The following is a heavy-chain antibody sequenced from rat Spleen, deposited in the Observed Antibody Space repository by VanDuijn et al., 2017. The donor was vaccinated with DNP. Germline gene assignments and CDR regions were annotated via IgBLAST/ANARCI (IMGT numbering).Heavy chain of an antibody. V-gene: IGHV6-6*01. Sequence: EVQVLESGGGLVQPGNSLKLSCATSGFTFSTAWMYWYRQFPEKRLEWVARIKAKSNNYATDYTESVKGRFTISRDDSKSSIYLQMNNLKEEDTAIYYCAWSTGITTGDYWGQGVMVTVSS. CDR3: AWSTGITTGDY. J-gene: IGHJ2*01. CDR2: IKAKSNNYAT. D-gene: IGHD1-9*01. CDR1: GFTFSTAW.